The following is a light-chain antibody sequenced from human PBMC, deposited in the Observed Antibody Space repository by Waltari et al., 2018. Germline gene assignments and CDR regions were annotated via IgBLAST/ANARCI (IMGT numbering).Light chain of an antibody. V-gene: IGLV1-44*01. Sequence: QSVLTQPPSASGTPGQRVTISCLGSSSNVEGNAVSWFQQRPGTAPNLLIYTNAQRPPGFPDRFSGSKSGTSASLAISGLQSEEEAVYYCAAWDDSLNVWLFGGGTKVTAL. CDR1: SSNVEGNA. CDR2: TNA. J-gene: IGLJ3*02. CDR3: AAWDDSLNVWL.